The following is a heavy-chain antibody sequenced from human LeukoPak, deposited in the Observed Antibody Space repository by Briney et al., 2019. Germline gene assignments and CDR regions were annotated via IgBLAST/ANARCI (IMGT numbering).Heavy chain of an antibody. D-gene: IGHD3-10*01. Sequence: ASVKVSCKASGYTFTAYSMHWVRQAPGQGLEWMGWISTYSSHTTYAQKFQGRVTMTTDTSTTTAYMELRSLRSDDTAVYYCARDEGRVSGSFNPWGQGTLVTVSS. CDR1: GYTFTAYS. CDR3: ARDEGRVSGSFNP. V-gene: IGHV1-18*04. J-gene: IGHJ5*02. CDR2: ISTYSSHT.